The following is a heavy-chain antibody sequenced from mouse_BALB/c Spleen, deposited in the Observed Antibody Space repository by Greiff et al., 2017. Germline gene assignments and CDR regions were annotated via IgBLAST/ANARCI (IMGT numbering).Heavy chain of an antibody. D-gene: IGHD2-14*01. V-gene: IGHV1-4*02. CDR1: GYTFTSYT. J-gene: IGHJ4*01. CDR2: INPSSGYT. Sequence: VQLQQSAAELARPGASVKMSCKASGYTFTSYTMHWVKQRPGQGLEWIGYINPSSGYTEYNQKFKDKTTLTADKSSSTAYMQLSSLTSEDSAVYYCARVYYRYDGYAMDYWGQGTSVTVSS. CDR3: ARVYYRYDGYAMDY.